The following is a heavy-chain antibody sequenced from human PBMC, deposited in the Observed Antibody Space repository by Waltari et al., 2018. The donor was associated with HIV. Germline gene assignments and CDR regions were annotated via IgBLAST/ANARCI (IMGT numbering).Heavy chain of an antibody. V-gene: IGHV3-7*04. CDR1: GFTFSSYW. CDR3: ARGGFYGSGSKVN. D-gene: IGHD3-10*01. Sequence: EVQLVESGGGLVQPGGSLSLPCAASGFTFSSYWMVWVRQAPGKGVEWVANIKQDGSEKYYVDSVNGRFTISRDNAENSLYLQMNSLRAEDTAVYYCARGGFYGSGSKVNWGQGTLVTVSS. J-gene: IGHJ4*02. CDR2: IKQDGSEK.